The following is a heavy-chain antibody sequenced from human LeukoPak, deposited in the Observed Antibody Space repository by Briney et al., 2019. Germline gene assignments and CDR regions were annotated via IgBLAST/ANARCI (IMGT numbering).Heavy chain of an antibody. D-gene: IGHD4-11*01. V-gene: IGHV4-4*07. CDR1: GGSFSGYY. CDR2: IYTSGST. Sequence: TSETLSLTCAVYGGSFSGYYWSWIRQPPGKGLEWIGRIYTSGSTNYNPSLKSRVTMSVDTSKNQFSLKLSSVTAADTAVYYCARDYFYSNYDWFDPWGQGTLVTVSS. CDR3: ARDYFYSNYDWFDP. J-gene: IGHJ5*02.